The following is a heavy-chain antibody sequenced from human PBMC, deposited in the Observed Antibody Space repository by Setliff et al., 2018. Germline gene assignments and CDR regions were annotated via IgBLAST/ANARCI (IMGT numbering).Heavy chain of an antibody. CDR1: GYSFSDSV. V-gene: IGHV1-18*01. CDR2: ISAYSVNA. CDR3: ALSSLSICTGGNCPNFLTASPF. D-gene: IGHD2-15*01. J-gene: IGHJ4*02. Sequence: ASVKVSCKTSGYSFSDSVVSWVRQAPGQGLELVGWISAYSVNAYYAQRLQDRGTMTTDTSTNTAHMELNSLRFDDTAVYFCALSSLSICTGGNCPNFLTASPFWGLGTRVTVSS.